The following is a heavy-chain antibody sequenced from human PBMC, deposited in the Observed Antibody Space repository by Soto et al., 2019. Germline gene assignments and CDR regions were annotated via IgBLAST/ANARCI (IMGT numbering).Heavy chain of an antibody. CDR2: ISDDGSNQ. D-gene: IGHD1-26*01. CDR3: AKDLYSGSYSSYYFHH. CDR1: GFTFKSFA. V-gene: IGHV3-30*18. Sequence: HLVESGGGVVQPGGSLRLSCAASGFTFKSFAMHWVRQAPGKGLEWVAFISDDGSNQYFADSVKGRFTISRDNSENTVSLQINSLRPGDTAVYHCAKDLYSGSYSSYYFHHWGQGTLVTVSS. J-gene: IGHJ4*02.